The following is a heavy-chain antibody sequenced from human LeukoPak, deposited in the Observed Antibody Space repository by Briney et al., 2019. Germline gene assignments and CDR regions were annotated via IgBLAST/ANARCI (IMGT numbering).Heavy chain of an antibody. V-gene: IGHV4-4*07. CDR2: ISISVRS. Sequence: SETLSLTCTVSGGSLKTYYWTWIRPSPGKGLEWSVRISISVRSNSRYSLVSGVSMTVDISNSEVSLKLTSVTAADTAVYYCAREPTNSDGRTLDYWGQGILVTVSS. CDR3: AREPTNSDGRTLDY. CDR1: GGSLKTYY. D-gene: IGHD6-13*01. J-gene: IGHJ4*02.